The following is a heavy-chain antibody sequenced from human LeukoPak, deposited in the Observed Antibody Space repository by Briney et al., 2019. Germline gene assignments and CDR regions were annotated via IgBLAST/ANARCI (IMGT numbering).Heavy chain of an antibody. CDR1: GFTFSNYA. CDR2: ISSNGGST. D-gene: IGHD6-19*01. V-gene: IGHV3-64D*09. CDR3: VKTLISVAGTGAFDI. J-gene: IGHJ3*02. Sequence: GGSLRLSCAASGFTFSNYAMTWVRQAPGKGLEYVSVISSNGGSTYYADSVKGRFTISRDNSKNTLYLQMSSLRAEDTAVYYCVKTLISVAGTGAFDIWGQGTMVTVSS.